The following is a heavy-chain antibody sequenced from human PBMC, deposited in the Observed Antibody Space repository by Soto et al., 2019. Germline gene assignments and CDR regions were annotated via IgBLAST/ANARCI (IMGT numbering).Heavy chain of an antibody. V-gene: IGHV3-7*01. D-gene: IGHD6-25*01. CDR3: AREKRANGYFDY. J-gene: IGHJ4*02. CDR1: GFTFSAYW. CDR2: IKQAGSEK. Sequence: GGSLRLSCAASGFTFSAYWMSWVRQAPGKGREWVANIKQAGSEKYYVDSVNGRFIISRDDAKNSLFLQVNSLRVEDTAVYYCAREKRANGYFDYWGQGTLVTVSS.